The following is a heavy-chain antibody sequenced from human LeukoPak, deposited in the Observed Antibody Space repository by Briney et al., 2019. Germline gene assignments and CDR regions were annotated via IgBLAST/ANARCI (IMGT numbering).Heavy chain of an antibody. CDR1: GFTYSNAW. V-gene: IGHV3-15*01. CDR3: TTLLPAYCSSTSCSGGDAFDI. CDR2: IKSKTDGGTT. J-gene: IGHJ3*02. Sequence: GGSLRLSCAASGFTYSNAWMSWVRQAPGKGLEWVGRIKSKTDGGTTDYAAPVKGRFTISRDDSKNTLYLQMNSLKTEDTAVYYCTTLLPAYCSSTSCSGGDAFDIWGQGTMVTVSS. D-gene: IGHD2-2*01.